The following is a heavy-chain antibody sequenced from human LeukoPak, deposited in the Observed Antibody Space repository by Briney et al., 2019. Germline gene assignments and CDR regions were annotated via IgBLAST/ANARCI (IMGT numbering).Heavy chain of an antibody. CDR1: GFTFSSYS. Sequence: QPGGSLRLSCAASGFTFSSYSINWVRQAPGKGLEWVSYISSSSSTIYYADSVKGRFTISRDNAKNSLYLQMNSLRAEDTAVYYCARSSGWSIYDAFDIWGQGTMVTASS. V-gene: IGHV3-48*01. J-gene: IGHJ3*02. CDR3: ARSSGWSIYDAFDI. CDR2: ISSSSSTI. D-gene: IGHD6-19*01.